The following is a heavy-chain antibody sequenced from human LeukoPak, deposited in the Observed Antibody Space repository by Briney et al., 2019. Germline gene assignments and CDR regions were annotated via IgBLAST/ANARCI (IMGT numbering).Heavy chain of an antibody. Sequence: AGGSLRLSCAASGFTFRGFLMSWVRQIPGKGPEWVANIKQDGSEKYYADALKGRFTISRDNTKNSLSLQMNSLIVEDTAVYYCARAGSNWNYVYWGQGTLVTVSS. CDR3: ARAGSNWNYVY. D-gene: IGHD1-7*01. CDR2: IKQDGSEK. V-gene: IGHV3-7*01. J-gene: IGHJ4*02. CDR1: GFTFRGFL.